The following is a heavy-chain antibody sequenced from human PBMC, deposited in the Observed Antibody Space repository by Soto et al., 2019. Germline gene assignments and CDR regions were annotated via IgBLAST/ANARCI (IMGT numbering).Heavy chain of an antibody. Sequence: QVQLQESGPGLVKPSETLSLTCTVSGGSISSYYWSWIRQPAGKGLEWIGRIYTSGSTNYNPSLKSRVTMSVATSKNPFSLKLSSVTAADTAVYYCARVYSSGWYWWIDYWGQGTLVTVSS. CDR2: IYTSGST. CDR3: ARVYSSGWYWWIDY. V-gene: IGHV4-4*07. J-gene: IGHJ4*02. D-gene: IGHD6-19*01. CDR1: GGSISSYY.